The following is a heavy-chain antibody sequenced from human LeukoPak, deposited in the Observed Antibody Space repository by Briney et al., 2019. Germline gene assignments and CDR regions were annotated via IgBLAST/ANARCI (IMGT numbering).Heavy chain of an antibody. CDR3: AKSKEWFGELSPFDY. J-gene: IGHJ4*02. V-gene: IGHV3-23*01. CDR2: ISGSGGST. Sequence: GGSLRLSCAASGFTFSSYAMSWVRQAPGKGLEWVSAISGSGGSTYYADSVKGRFTISRDNSKNTLYLQMNSLRAEDTAVYYCAKSKEWFGELSPFDYWGQGTLVTVSS. D-gene: IGHD3-10*01. CDR1: GFTFSSYA.